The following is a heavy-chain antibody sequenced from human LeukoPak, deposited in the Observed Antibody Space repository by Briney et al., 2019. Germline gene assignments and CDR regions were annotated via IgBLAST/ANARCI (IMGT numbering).Heavy chain of an antibody. CDR3: YSSYYDSSGYYVFDY. Sequence: GGSLRLSCAVSGFIFSNAWMSWVRQAPGKGLEWVGRIKSKTDGGATDYAAPVKGRFTISRDDSKNTLYLQMNSLKTEDTAVYYCYSSYYDSSGYYVFDYWGQGTLVTVSS. CDR1: GFIFSNAW. J-gene: IGHJ4*02. V-gene: IGHV3-15*01. D-gene: IGHD3-22*01. CDR2: IKSKTDGGAT.